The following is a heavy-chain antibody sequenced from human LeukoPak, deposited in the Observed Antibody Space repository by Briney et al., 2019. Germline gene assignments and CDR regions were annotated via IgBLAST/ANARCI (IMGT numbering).Heavy chain of an antibody. V-gene: IGHV4-59*01. CDR2: IYYSGST. CDR3: AREVVAAAGTVDY. Sequence: SETLSLTCTVSGGSISSYYWSWIRQPPGKGLEWIGYIYYSGSTNYNPSLKSRVTISVDTSKNQFSLKLNSVTAADTAVYYCAREVVAAAGTVDYWGQGTLVTVSS. J-gene: IGHJ4*02. D-gene: IGHD6-13*01. CDR1: GGSISSYY.